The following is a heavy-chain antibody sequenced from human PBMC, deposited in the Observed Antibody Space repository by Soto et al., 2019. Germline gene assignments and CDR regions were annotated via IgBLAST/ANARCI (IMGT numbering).Heavy chain of an antibody. D-gene: IGHD1-26*01. V-gene: IGHV3-30-3*01. CDR2: ISYDGSNK. CDR1: GFTFSSYA. J-gene: IGHJ4*02. CDR3: ARASIVGAPFDY. Sequence: ESGGGVVQPGRSLRLSCAASGFTFSSYAMHWVRQAPGKGLEWVAVISYDGSNKYYADSVKGRFTISRDNSKNTLYLQMNSLRAEDTAVYYCARASIVGAPFDYWGQGTLVTVSS.